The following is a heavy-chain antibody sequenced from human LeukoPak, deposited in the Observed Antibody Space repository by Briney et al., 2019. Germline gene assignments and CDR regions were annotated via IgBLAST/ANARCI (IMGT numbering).Heavy chain of an antibody. D-gene: IGHD6-19*01. V-gene: IGHV1-2*02. J-gene: IGHJ4*02. CDR3: ASFASGWYSNY. CDR1: GYIFTGYY. Sequence: ASVKVSCKAPGYIFTGYYMHWVRQAPGQGLEWMGWINPNSGDTNYAQKFQGRIIMIRDTSITTAYMELSRLTSDDTATYYCASFASGWYSNYWGQGTLVTVPS. CDR2: INPNSGDT.